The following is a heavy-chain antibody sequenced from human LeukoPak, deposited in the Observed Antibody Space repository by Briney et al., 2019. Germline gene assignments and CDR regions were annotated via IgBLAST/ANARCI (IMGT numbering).Heavy chain of an antibody. D-gene: IGHD3-16*01. CDR1: GFTFSNSA. J-gene: IGHJ6*03. CDR3: AKDGSWGDYYFYFYIDV. Sequence: GGSLRLSCEASGFTFSNSAMSWVRQAPGKGLEWVSGISASGHYTYNADSAKGRFTISRDNSKNTPYLQMSSLRDEDTALYYCAKDGSWGDYYFYFYIDVWGKGTTVTVSS. V-gene: IGHV3-23*01. CDR2: ISASGHYT.